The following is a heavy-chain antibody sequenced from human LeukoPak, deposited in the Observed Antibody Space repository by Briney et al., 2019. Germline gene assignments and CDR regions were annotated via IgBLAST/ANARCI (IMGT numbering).Heavy chain of an antibody. D-gene: IGHD3-22*01. V-gene: IGHV3-53*01. J-gene: IGHJ4*02. CDR1: GFTVSSNY. CDR3: ARLYDSSGPFDY. Sequence: GGSLRLSCAPSGFTVSSNYMSWVRQPPGKGLEWVSVIYSGGSTYYADSVKGRFTISRDNSKNTLYLQMNSLRAEDTAVYYCARLYDSSGPFDYWGQGTLVTVSS. CDR2: IYSGGST.